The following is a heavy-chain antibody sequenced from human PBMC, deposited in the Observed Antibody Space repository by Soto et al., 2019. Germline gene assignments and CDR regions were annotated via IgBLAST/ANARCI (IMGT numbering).Heavy chain of an antibody. CDR1: GYTLTELS. J-gene: IGHJ4*02. CDR2: FDPEDGET. V-gene: IGHV1-24*01. Sequence: ASVKVSCKVSGYTLTELSMHWVRQAPGKGLEWMGGFDPEDGETIYAQKFQGRGTMTEDTSTYTAYMELSSLRSVDTAVYYCERRGITGTTVFDYWGQGTLVTVSS. D-gene: IGHD1-7*01. CDR3: ERRGITGTTVFDY.